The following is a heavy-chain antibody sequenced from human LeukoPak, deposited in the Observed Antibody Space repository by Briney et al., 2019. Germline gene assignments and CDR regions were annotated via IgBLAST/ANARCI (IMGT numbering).Heavy chain of an antibody. J-gene: IGHJ5*02. V-gene: IGHV4-59*12. D-gene: IGHD1-1*01. CDR3: ARGLERTYNWFDP. Sequence: SETLSLTCTVSGGSISSYYWSWIRQPPGKGLEWIGYIYYSGSTYYNPSLKSRVTISVDTSKNQFSLKLSSVTAADTAVYYCARGLERTYNWFDPWGQGTLVTVSS. CDR1: GGSISSYY. CDR2: IYYSGST.